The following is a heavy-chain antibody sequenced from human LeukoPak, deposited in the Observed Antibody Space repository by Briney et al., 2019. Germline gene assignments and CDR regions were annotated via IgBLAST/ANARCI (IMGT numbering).Heavy chain of an antibody. J-gene: IGHJ6*02. CDR3: AKELSITIFGVVIPYYYYGMDV. Sequence: GGALRLSCAASGFTFSSYGMHWVRQAPGKGREWVAVMSYDGSNTYYADSVKGRFTISRDNSKNTLYLQMNSLRAEDTAVYYCAKELSITIFGVVIPYYYYGMDVWGQGTTVTVSS. CDR2: MSYDGSNT. V-gene: IGHV3-30*18. D-gene: IGHD3-3*01. CDR1: GFTFSSYG.